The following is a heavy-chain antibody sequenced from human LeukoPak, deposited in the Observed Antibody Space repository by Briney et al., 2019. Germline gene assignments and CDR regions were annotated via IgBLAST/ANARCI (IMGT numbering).Heavy chain of an antibody. CDR3: ARRMGFGGWYLHPFDY. D-gene: IGHD6-19*01. CDR2: ISSSSSYI. CDR1: GFTFSSYS. Sequence: GGSLRLSCAASGFTFSSYSMNWVRQAPGKGLEWVSSISSSSSYIYYADSVKGRFTISRDNAKNSLYLQMSSLRAEDTAVYYCARRMGFGGWYLHPFDYWGQGTLVTVSS. V-gene: IGHV3-21*01. J-gene: IGHJ4*02.